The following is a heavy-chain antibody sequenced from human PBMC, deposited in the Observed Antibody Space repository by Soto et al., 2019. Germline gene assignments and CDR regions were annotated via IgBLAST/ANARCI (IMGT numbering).Heavy chain of an antibody. D-gene: IGHD3-22*01. V-gene: IGHV1-69*01. J-gene: IGHJ4*02. CDR1: GDSFSSYA. Sequence: QVQLVQSVAEVKKPGSSVKVSCKASGDSFSSYAISWVRQAPGHGLEWMGRIIPIFGTANYAQRVEGRVTITADESTSTANMELSSLRSDDTAVYYCGTGGNYYESRAFAYWGQGTLVTVSS. CDR2: IIPIFGTA. CDR3: GTGGNYYESRAFAY.